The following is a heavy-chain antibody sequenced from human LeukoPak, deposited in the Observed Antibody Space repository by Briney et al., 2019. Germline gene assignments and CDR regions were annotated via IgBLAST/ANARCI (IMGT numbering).Heavy chain of an antibody. Sequence: SETLSLTCTVSGDFKSYHKWDWIRQSPGKGLEWIGYIKQSGSTNYNPSLESRVTISVDTSKNQFSLQLRSVTAADTAVYYCANEWSAFDFWGQGTMVTVSS. CDR3: ANEWSAFDF. J-gene: IGHJ3*01. CDR1: GDFKSYHK. D-gene: IGHD3-3*01. CDR2: IKQSGST. V-gene: IGHV4-59*11.